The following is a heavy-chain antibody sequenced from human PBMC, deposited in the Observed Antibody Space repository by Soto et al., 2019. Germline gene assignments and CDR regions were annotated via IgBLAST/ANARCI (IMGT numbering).Heavy chain of an antibody. CDR3: ARIAMPARPRWYNWFDP. CDR1: GYTFNDYE. V-gene: IGHV1-8*02. CDR2: MNPNSGET. Sequence: QEQLVQSAAEVKKPGASVKVSCMTSGYTFNDYEINWVRQATGQGLERIGWMNPNSGETGYAQRFQGRVTMTTSSSLSTAYLELSSLTSDDTAVYYCARIAMPARPRWYNWFDPWGQVTLVTVSS. D-gene: IGHD2-2*01. J-gene: IGHJ5*02.